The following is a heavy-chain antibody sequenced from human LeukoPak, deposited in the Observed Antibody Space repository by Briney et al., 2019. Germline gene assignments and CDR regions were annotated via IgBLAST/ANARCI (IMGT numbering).Heavy chain of an antibody. D-gene: IGHD3-22*01. CDR2: ISHDGSNK. CDR1: GFTFSSYA. V-gene: IGHV3-30*04. J-gene: IGHJ4*02. CDR3: ARVHYYDSSGYSL. Sequence: GRSLRLSCAASGFTFSSYAMHWVRQAPGKGLEWVAVISHDGSNKYYADSVKGRFTISRDNAKNSLYLQMNSLRAEDTAVYYCARVHYYDSSGYSLWGQGTLVTVSS.